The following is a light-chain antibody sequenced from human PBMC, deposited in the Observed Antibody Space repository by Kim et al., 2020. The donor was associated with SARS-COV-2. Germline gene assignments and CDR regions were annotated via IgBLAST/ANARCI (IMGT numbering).Light chain of an antibody. CDR1: QSVSSY. Sequence: IVLTQSPATLSLSPGERATLSCRASQSVSSYLAWYQQKPAQAPRLLIYAASNRSTGIPARFSGSGSGTDFTLTISSLEPEDFAVYYCQQRSDWPLTFGGGTMVDIK. J-gene: IGKJ4*01. CDR3: QQRSDWPLT. CDR2: AAS. V-gene: IGKV3-11*01.